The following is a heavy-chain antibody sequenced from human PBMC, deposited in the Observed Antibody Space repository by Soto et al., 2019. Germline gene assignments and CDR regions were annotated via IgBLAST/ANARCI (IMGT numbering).Heavy chain of an antibody. CDR1: GGSISRSLSY. CDR2: IYYSGTT. J-gene: IGHJ6*02. D-gene: IGHD3-10*01. CDR3: ARLVSGAVRGVIITHSPGHYYYGMDV. Sequence: SETLSLTCSVSGGSISRSLSYWGWIRQPPGKGLEWIGSIYYSGTTYYKPSLESRVTISLDTSKNQFSLKLTSVTAADTAVYYGARLVSGAVRGVIITHSPGHYYYGMDVWGQGTTVTVSS. V-gene: IGHV4-39*01.